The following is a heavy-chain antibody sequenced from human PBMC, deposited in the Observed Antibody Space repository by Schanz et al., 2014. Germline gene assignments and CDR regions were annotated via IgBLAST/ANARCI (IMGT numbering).Heavy chain of an antibody. CDR3: ARDRGYCSGGSCLTFDY. CDR1: GFTFSSYS. Sequence: EVPLLESGGGLVKPGGSLRLSCAASGFTFSSYSMNWVRQAPGKGLEWVSAISGSGGSTYYADSVKGRFTMSRDNSKNTLYLQMNSLRAEDTAVFYCARDRGYCSGGSCLTFDYWGQGTLVTVSS. D-gene: IGHD2-15*01. J-gene: IGHJ4*02. CDR2: ISGSGGST. V-gene: IGHV3-23*01.